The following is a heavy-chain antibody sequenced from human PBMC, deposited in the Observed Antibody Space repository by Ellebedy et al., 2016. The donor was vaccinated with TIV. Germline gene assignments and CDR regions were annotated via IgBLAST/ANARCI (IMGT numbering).Heavy chain of an antibody. D-gene: IGHD3-10*01. CDR1: GFTVSSNY. V-gene: IGHV3-53*04. CDR3: ARESKVRGVIYLPRYFDL. CDR2: IYSGGST. J-gene: IGHJ2*01. Sequence: GESLKISCAASGFTVSSNYMSWVRQAPGKGLEWVSVIYSGGSTYYADSVKGRFTISRHNSKNPLYLQMNSLRAEDTAVYYCARESKVRGVIYLPRYFDLWGRGTLVTVSS.